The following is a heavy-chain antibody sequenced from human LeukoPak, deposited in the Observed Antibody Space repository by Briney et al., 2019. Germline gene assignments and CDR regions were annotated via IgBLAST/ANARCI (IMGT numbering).Heavy chain of an antibody. CDR1: GGSISSGGYY. J-gene: IGHJ5*02. V-gene: IGHV4-30-2*01. CDR3: ASGEWLNWFDP. D-gene: IGHD6-19*01. CDR2: IYHSGST. Sequence: PSETLSLTCTVSGGSISSGGYYWSWIRQPPGKGLEWIGYIYHSGSTYYNPSLKSRVTISVDRSKNQFSLKLSSVTAADTAVYYCASGEWLNWFDPWGQGTLVTVSS.